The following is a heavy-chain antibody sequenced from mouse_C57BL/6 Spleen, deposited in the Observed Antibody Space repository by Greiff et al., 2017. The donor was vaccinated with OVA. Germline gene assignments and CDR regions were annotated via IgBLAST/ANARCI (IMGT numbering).Heavy chain of an antibody. CDR1: GYTFTDYY. D-gene: IGHD2-2*01. CDR2: INPNNGGT. V-gene: IGHV1-26*01. Sequence: VQLQQSGPELVKPGASVKISCKASGYTFTDYYMNWVKQSHGQSLEWIGDINPNNGGTSYNQKFKGKATLTVDKSSSTAYMELRSLTSEDSAVYDCARDGYDGYAMDYWGQGTSVTVSS. J-gene: IGHJ4*01. CDR3: ARDGYDGYAMDY.